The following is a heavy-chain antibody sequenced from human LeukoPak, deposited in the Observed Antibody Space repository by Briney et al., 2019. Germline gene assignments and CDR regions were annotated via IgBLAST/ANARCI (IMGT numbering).Heavy chain of an antibody. CDR3: ANDLGWIQLNLG. Sequence: GGSLRLSCAARLHRFCNYGVNCVREALEKGRECVSGITGNGATTYYAESVKGGFTISRDYSRNTVYLQMNSLRAEDTAVYYCANDLGWIQLNLGRGQGTLVTVSS. D-gene: IGHD5-18*01. CDR2: ITGNGATT. V-gene: IGHV3-23*01. CDR1: LHRFCNYG. J-gene: IGHJ4*02.